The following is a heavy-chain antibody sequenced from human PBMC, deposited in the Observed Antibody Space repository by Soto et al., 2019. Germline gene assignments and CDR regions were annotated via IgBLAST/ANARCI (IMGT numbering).Heavy chain of an antibody. J-gene: IGHJ4*02. V-gene: IGHV3-48*03. CDR3: VGDPGCSNGVCSRFDS. D-gene: IGHD2-8*01. Sequence: EVQLVESGGGLAQPGGSLRLSCAASGFTFSSYDMNWVRQAPGKGLEWVSYISGSGSSDYADSVKGRFTISRDNAKNSLYLQMNSLITEDTAVYYCVGDPGCSNGVCSRFDSWGQGTPVTVSS. CDR2: ISGSGSS. CDR1: GFTFSSYD.